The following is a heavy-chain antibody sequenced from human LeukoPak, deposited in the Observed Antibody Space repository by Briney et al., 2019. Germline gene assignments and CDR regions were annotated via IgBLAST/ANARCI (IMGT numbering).Heavy chain of an antibody. CDR2: IIPIFGTA. CDR1: GGTFSSYA. D-gene: IGHD6-13*01. J-gene: IGHJ4*02. Sequence: ASVKVSCKASGGTFSSYAISWVRQAPGQGLEWMGGIIPIFGTANYAQKFQGRVTITADESTSTAYMELSSLRSEDTAVYYCAREAPYSGKFDYWGQGTLVTVSS. V-gene: IGHV1-69*13. CDR3: AREAPYSGKFDY.